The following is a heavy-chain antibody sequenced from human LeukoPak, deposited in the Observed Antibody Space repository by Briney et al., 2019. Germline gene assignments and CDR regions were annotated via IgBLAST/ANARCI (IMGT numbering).Heavy chain of an antibody. Sequence: GGSLRLSCAASGFTFSSYAMSWVRQAPGKGLDWVSAVSGSGDSTYYADSVKGRFTISRDNSKNTLYLQMNSLRAEDTAVYYCAKHIRSSGWYDRADYWGQGTLVIVSS. CDR3: AKHIRSSGWYDRADY. D-gene: IGHD6-19*01. V-gene: IGHV3-23*01. J-gene: IGHJ4*02. CDR2: VSGSGDST. CDR1: GFTFSSYA.